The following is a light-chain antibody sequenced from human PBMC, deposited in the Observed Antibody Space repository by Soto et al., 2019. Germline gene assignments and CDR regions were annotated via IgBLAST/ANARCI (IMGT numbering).Light chain of an antibody. V-gene: IGKV3-20*01. Sequence: EIVLTQSPGTLSLSPGETATLSCRASQSVSSNDLAWYQHKPGQAPSLLIYGASSRAIGIPDRFSGSGSGTDFTLTISRLEPEDFAVYYCQQYGSSPGTFGQGTKVEIK. CDR2: GAS. CDR1: QSVSSND. J-gene: IGKJ1*01. CDR3: QQYGSSPGT.